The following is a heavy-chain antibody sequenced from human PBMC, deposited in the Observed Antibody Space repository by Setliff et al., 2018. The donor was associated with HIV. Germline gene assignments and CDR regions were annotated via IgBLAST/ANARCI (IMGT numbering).Heavy chain of an antibody. CDR1: GYTFSSYA. J-gene: IGHJ4*02. Sequence: SVKVSCKVSGYTFSSYAINWVRQVPGQGLEWMGGIIATVGATSYSQNFQDRFTVTTDESTGTTYMELSSLRSEDTAVYYCARGGVAGGYFDSWGQGTLVTVSS. V-gene: IGHV1-69*05. CDR3: ARGGVAGGYFDS. D-gene: IGHD3-10*01. CDR2: IIATVGAT.